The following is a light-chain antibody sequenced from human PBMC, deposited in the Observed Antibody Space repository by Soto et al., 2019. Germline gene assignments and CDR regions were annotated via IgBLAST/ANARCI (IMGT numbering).Light chain of an antibody. CDR2: NAS. J-gene: IGKJ5*01. CDR1: QSVSTF. Sequence: EIVFAQSPTTPSLSPGERGILACRFSQSVSTFLAWFQQKPGQPPRLLIYNASNRTTGIPARFSGSGSGTDFTLTISSQEPEDFAVYYCQQRNVWPPVTFGQGTRLEIK. V-gene: IGKV3-11*01. CDR3: QQRNVWPPVT.